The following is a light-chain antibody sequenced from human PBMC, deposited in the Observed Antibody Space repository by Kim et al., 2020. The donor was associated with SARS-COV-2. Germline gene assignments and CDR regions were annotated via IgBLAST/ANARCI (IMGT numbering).Light chain of an antibody. Sequence: AAVGDRVTITCRASQDIRNDLGWYQQNPGRAPKRLIYGASSLQSGVPSRFSGSGSGTEITLTISSVQPEDFATYFCLQHSTYPSTFGQGTRLEIK. CDR2: GAS. CDR1: QDIRND. V-gene: IGKV1-17*01. CDR3: LQHSTYPST. J-gene: IGKJ5*01.